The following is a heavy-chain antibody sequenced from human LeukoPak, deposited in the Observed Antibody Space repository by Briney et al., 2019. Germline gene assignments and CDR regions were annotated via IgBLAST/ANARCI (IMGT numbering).Heavy chain of an antibody. Sequence: GASVKVSCKASGYTFTGYYMHWVRQAPGQGLEWMGWINPNSGGTNYAQTFQGRVTMTRDTSISTAYMELSRLRSDDTAVYYCARGQTGYSYGYEEAVDYWGQGTLVTVSS. V-gene: IGHV1-2*02. D-gene: IGHD5-18*01. CDR2: INPNSGGT. J-gene: IGHJ4*02. CDR1: GYTFTGYY. CDR3: ARGQTGYSYGYEEAVDY.